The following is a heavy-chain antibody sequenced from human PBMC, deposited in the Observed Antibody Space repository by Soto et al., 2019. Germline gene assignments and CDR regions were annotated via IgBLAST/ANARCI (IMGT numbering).Heavy chain of an antibody. V-gene: IGHV1-18*01. CDR3: ARDVPLYCSSTSCHDDAFDI. Sequence: GASVKVSCKASGYTFTSYGISWVRQAPGQGLEWMGWISAYNGNTNYAQKLQGRVTMTTDTSTSTAYMELRSLRSDDTAVYYCARDVPLYCSSTSCHDDAFDIWGQGTMVNVS. CDR1: GYTFTSYG. D-gene: IGHD2-2*01. J-gene: IGHJ3*02. CDR2: ISAYNGNT.